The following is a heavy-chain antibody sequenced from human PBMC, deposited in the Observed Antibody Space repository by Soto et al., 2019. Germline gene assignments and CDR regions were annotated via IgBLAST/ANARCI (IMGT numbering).Heavy chain of an antibody. Sequence: GSLRLSCSASGFTFSMFSMHWVRQAPGKGLEYVSGISSNGDSTYYADSVKGRFTISRDNSKNTLYLQMSSLRAVDTAVYYCVHPRSTVQIPPTWGQGXLVTVYS. D-gene: IGHD4-17*01. CDR2: ISSNGDST. CDR1: GFTFSMFS. J-gene: IGHJ5*02. V-gene: IGHV3-64D*06. CDR3: VHPRSTVQIPPT.